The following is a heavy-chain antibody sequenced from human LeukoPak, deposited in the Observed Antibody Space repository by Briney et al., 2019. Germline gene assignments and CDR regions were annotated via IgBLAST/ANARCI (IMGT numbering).Heavy chain of an antibody. J-gene: IGHJ4*02. CDR3: AKDDRGNEPPFHY. V-gene: IGHV3-30*18. CDR1: GFTFSNYD. Sequence: GGSLRLSCAASGFTFSNYDMHWVRQAPGKGLEWVAVISYDGTNKYYGDSVKGRFTIARDNSKNTLHLQLNSLRAEDTAVYYCAKDDRGNEPPFHYWGQGTLVTVSS. CDR2: ISYDGTNK.